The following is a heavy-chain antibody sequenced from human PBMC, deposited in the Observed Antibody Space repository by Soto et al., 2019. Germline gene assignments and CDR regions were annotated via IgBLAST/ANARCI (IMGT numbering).Heavy chain of an antibody. Sequence: GGSLRLSSAASGFTFSSYWMSWVRQAPGKGLEWVANIKQDGSEKYYVDSVKGRFTISRDNAKNSLYLQMNSLRAEDTAVYYCARDTAAGTHSTLYYYYYMDVWGKGTTVTVSS. V-gene: IGHV3-7*01. D-gene: IGHD6-13*01. CDR3: ARDTAAGTHSTLYYYYYMDV. CDR2: IKQDGSEK. CDR1: GFTFSSYW. J-gene: IGHJ6*03.